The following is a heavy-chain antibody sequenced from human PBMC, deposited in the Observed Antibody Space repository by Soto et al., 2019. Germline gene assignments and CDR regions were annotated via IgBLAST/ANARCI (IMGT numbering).Heavy chain of an antibody. V-gene: IGHV4-30-2*01. CDR3: VRSGCSSTACHTDWFDP. D-gene: IGHD2-2*01. Sequence: SETLSLTCAVSGASVDSGGYSWSWIRQPPGRGLEWIGYIYHGVSTDYNPSLKSRVTISVDSSKNLFSLSLSSVTAADTAVYFCVRSGCSSTACHTDWFDPWGPGTLVTVSS. J-gene: IGHJ5*02. CDR1: GASVDSGGYS. CDR2: IYHGVST.